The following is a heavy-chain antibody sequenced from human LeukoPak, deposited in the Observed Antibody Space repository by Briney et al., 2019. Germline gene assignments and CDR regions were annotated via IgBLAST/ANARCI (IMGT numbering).Heavy chain of an antibody. CDR3: ARGLSGYSSSLGY. Sequence: GGSLRLSCAASGFSFSVYWMHWVRQAPGKGPVWVSRIKTDGSITDYADFVKGRSTISRDNAKNSLYLQMTSLRAEDTALYYCARGLSGYSSSLGYWGQGTLVTVSS. V-gene: IGHV3-74*01. CDR1: GFSFSVYW. D-gene: IGHD6-6*01. J-gene: IGHJ4*02. CDR2: IKTDGSIT.